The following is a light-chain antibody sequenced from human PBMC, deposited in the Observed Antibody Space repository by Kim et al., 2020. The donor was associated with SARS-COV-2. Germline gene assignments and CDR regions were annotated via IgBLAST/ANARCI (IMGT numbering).Light chain of an antibody. CDR3: QQTYTTPYI. CDR1: QSISNY. J-gene: IGKJ2*01. V-gene: IGKV1-39*01. Sequence: SASVGDRVTMPCRARQSISNYFNWYQQKPGKDPKVLIYAASSLQSGVPSRFSGSGSGTDFTFTISSLQPEDFATYYCQQTYTTPYIFGQGTKLEI. CDR2: AAS.